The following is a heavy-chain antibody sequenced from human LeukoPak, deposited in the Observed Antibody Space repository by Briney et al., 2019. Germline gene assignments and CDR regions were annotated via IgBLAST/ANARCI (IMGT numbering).Heavy chain of an antibody. V-gene: IGHV3-23*01. D-gene: IGHD6-19*01. CDR2: ISGSGGST. J-gene: IGHJ6*03. CDR3: AKDGTGRAVAGTGPYYYYYMDV. CDR1: GFTFSSYA. Sequence: QSGGSLRLSCAASGFTFSSYAMSWVRQAPGKGLEWVSAISGSGGSTYYADSVKGRFTISRDNSKNTLYLQMNSLRAEDTAVYYCAKDGTGRAVAGTGPYYYYYMDVWGKGTTVTVSS.